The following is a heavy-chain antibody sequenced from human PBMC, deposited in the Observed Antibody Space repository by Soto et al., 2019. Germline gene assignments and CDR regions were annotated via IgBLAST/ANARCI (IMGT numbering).Heavy chain of an antibody. CDR1: GFTFSNAW. V-gene: IGHV3-15*01. Sequence: GGSLRLSCAASGFTFSNAWMSWVRQAPGKGLERVGRIKSKTDGGTTDYAAPVKGRFTISRDDSKNTLYLQMNSLKTEDTAVYYCTTAGPTYYYDSSGYDAVDIWGQGTMVTVAS. CDR3: TTAGPTYYYDSSGYDAVDI. J-gene: IGHJ3*02. D-gene: IGHD3-22*01. CDR2: IKSKTDGGTT.